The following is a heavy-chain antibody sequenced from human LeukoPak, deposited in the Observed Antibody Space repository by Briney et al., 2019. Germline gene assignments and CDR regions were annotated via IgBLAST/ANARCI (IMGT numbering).Heavy chain of an antibody. CDR3: ARDLWYCSGSTCFYYDYGMDV. CDR2: ISSSSSTI. CDR1: GFTFSSYS. D-gene: IGHD2-15*01. J-gene: IGHJ6*02. V-gene: IGHV3-48*04. Sequence: GGSLRLSCAASGFTFSSYSMNWVRQAPGKGLEWVSYISSSSSTIYYADSVKGRFTISRDNAKNSLYLQMNSLRAEDTAVYYCARDLWYCSGSTCFYYDYGMDVWGQGTTVTVSS.